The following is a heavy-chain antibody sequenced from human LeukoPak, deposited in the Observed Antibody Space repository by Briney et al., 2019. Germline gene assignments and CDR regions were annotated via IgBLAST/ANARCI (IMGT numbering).Heavy chain of an antibody. CDR2: ISPNSGGT. CDR3: ARTASITIFGVPFPGY. CDR1: GYTFTGYY. V-gene: IGHV1-2*02. D-gene: IGHD3-3*01. J-gene: IGHJ4*02. Sequence: ASVKVSCKASGYTFTGYYMHWVRQAPGQGLEWMGWISPNSGGTNYAQKFQGRVTMTRDTSISTAYMELSRLRSDDTAVYYCARTASITIFGVPFPGYWGQGTLVTVSP.